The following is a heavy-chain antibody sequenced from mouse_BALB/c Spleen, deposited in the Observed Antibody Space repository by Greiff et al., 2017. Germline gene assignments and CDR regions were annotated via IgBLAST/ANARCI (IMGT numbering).Heavy chain of an antibody. V-gene: IGHV5-12-2*01. CDR1: GFTFSSYT. J-gene: IGHJ4*01. CDR3: ARQGSTMITTGAMDY. Sequence: EVKLVESGGGLVQPGGSLKLSCAASGFTFSSYTMSWVRQTPEKRLEWVAYISNGGGSTYYPDTVKGRFTISRDNAKNTLYLQMSSLKSEDTAMYYCARQGSTMITTGAMDYWGQGTSVTVSS. CDR2: ISNGGGST. D-gene: IGHD2-4*01.